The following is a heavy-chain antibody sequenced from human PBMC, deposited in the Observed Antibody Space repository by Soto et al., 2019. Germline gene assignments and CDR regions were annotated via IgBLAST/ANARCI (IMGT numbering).Heavy chain of an antibody. CDR2: IWYDGSKK. D-gene: IGHD3-10*01. J-gene: IGHJ6*02. V-gene: IGHV3-33*01. Sequence: GGSLRLSCAASGFTCSSYGMHWVRQAPGKGLEWVAVIWYDGSKKYYEDSVKGRFTISRDNSKNTLYLQMNSLRAEDTAVYYCARDYYGSGATPAGYYYYGMDVWGQGTTVTVSS. CDR3: ARDYYGSGATPAGYYYYGMDV. CDR1: GFTCSSYG.